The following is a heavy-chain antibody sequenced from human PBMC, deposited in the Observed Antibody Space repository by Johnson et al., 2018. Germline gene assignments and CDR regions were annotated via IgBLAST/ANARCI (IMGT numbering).Heavy chain of an antibody. CDR3: ARTIVGATTRYYYYYYMDV. V-gene: IGHV3-30*03. CDR1: GFTFSSYG. D-gene: IGHD1-26*01. Sequence: QVQLVESGGGVVQPGRSRRLSCAASGFTFSSYGMHWVRQAPGKGLEWVAVIPYDGSKKYYADSVKGRFTLPRDNSKNTLYLQMNSRRAEETAVYYCARTIVGATTRYYYYYYMDVWGKGTTVTVSS. J-gene: IGHJ6*03. CDR2: IPYDGSKK.